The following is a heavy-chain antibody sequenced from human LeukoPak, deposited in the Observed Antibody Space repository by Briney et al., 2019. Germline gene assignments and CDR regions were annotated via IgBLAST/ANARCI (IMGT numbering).Heavy chain of an antibody. CDR2: VYQSGIT. CDR3: AGRYSNSYFDY. J-gene: IGHJ4*02. V-gene: IGHV4-38-2*01. Sequence: SETLSLTCAVSGYSISSGYYWGWIRQPPGKGLEWIGNVYQSGITYYNASLKSRVTISVDTSKNQFSLKLNSVTAADTAVYYCAGRYSNSYFDYWGQGTLVTVSS. CDR1: GYSISSGYY. D-gene: IGHD4-11*01.